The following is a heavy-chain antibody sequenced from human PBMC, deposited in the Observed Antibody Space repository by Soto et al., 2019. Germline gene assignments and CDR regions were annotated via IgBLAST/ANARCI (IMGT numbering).Heavy chain of an antibody. Sequence: EVQLLESGGGLVQPGGSLRLSYESSGFTFSHFAMTWVRQAPGKGLQWVSAITGTGSSTYNADSVKGRFTSSRDNSKNTRYLQMNDLRAENTAGYYCAKSVGANPYWCLDLWGRGTLVIVSS. CDR3: AKSVGANPYWCLDL. CDR2: ITGTGSST. D-gene: IGHD2-15*01. J-gene: IGHJ2*01. V-gene: IGHV3-23*01. CDR1: GFTFSHFA.